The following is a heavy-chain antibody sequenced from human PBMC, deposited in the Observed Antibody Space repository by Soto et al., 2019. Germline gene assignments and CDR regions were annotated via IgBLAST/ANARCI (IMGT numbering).Heavy chain of an antibody. CDR3: ASQRGGITFGGVI. CDR1: GGTFSSYA. D-gene: IGHD3-16*01. CDR2: IIPIFGTA. V-gene: IGHV1-69*06. Sequence: QVQLVQSGAEVKKPGSSVKVSCKASGGTFSSYAISWVRQAPGQGLEWMGGIIPIFGTANYAQKFQGRVTITADKSTSTGYVELSSLRTGDMAVHYFASQRGGITFGGVIWGQGTLVTVSS. J-gene: IGHJ4*02.